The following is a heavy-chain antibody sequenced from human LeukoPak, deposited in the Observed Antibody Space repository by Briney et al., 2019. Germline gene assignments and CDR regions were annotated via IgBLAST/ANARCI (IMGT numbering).Heavy chain of an antibody. CDR2: INHSGGT. CDR3: ARGYRAYSYGSDY. J-gene: IGHJ4*02. D-gene: IGHD5-18*01. V-gene: IGHV4-34*01. CDR1: GGSFSGYY. Sequence: SETLSLTCAVYGGSFSGYYWSWIRQPPGKGLEWIGEINHSGGTNYNPSLKSRVTISVDTSKNQFSLKLSSATAADTAVYYCARGYRAYSYGSDYWGQGTLVTVSS.